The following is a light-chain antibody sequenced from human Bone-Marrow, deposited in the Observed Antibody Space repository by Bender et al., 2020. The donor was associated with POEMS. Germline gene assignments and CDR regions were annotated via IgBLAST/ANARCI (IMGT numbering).Light chain of an antibody. V-gene: IGLV1-44*01. Sequence: QSVLTQPPSASGTPGQRVTISCSGSSSKFGSYPVNWYQHLPGAAPKLVIFNNSQRPSGVPDRFSGSNSGTSASLAISGLLSDDEADFYCATWDDSLNGWVFGGGTKLTVL. J-gene: IGLJ3*02. CDR3: ATWDDSLNGWV. CDR1: SSKFGSYP. CDR2: NNS.